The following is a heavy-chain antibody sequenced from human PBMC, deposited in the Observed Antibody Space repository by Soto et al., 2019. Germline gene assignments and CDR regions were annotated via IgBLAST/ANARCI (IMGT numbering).Heavy chain of an antibody. CDR3: ARWSVSGSSTTGDY. J-gene: IGHJ4*02. Sequence: QVQLVQSGAEVKKPGSSVKVSCKASGGTFSSYTISWVRQAPGQGLEWMGRIIPILGIANYAQKFQGRVTITAGKSTSTDYMELSSLRSEDTAVYYCARWSVSGSSTTGDYWGQGTLVTVSS. CDR2: IIPILGIA. V-gene: IGHV1-69*02. CDR1: GGTFSSYT. D-gene: IGHD6-13*01.